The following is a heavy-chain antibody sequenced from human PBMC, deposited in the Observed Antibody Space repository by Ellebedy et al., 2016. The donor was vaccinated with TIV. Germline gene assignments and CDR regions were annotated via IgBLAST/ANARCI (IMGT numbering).Heavy chain of an antibody. CDR3: ARFGEFYFDY. V-gene: IGHV3-33*01. CDR1: GFTFSSYG. Sequence: GESLKISCAASGFTFSSYGMHWVRQAPGKGLEWVAVIWYDGSNKYYADSVKGRFTISRDNSKNTLYLQMNSLRAEDTAVYYCARFGEFYFDYWGQGTLVTVSS. CDR2: IWYDGSNK. D-gene: IGHD3-10*01. J-gene: IGHJ4*02.